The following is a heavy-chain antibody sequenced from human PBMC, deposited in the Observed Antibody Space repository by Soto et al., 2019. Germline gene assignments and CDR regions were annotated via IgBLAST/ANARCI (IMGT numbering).Heavy chain of an antibody. V-gene: IGHV1-69*01. Sequence: QMRLVQSGAEVKKPGSSLKVSCKASGGTLSSSGISWVRQAPGQGLEWVGGIIPISGTAKYAQKFQGRVTITADESANTAYMEVSSLRSEDTAVYYCAREPPNAIFGVVLSYVMDVWGQGTTVTVSS. D-gene: IGHD3-3*01. CDR2: IIPISGTA. CDR3: AREPPNAIFGVVLSYVMDV. CDR1: GGTLSSSG. J-gene: IGHJ6*02.